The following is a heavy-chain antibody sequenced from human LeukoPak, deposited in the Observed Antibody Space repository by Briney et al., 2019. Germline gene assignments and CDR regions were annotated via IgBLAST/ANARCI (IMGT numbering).Heavy chain of an antibody. CDR2: FFASGTI. Sequence: SETLSLTCTVSGASVSTYYWSWIRQPAGKGLEWIGRFFASGTINYNPSLKSRVTLSVDASKNQFSLRLNSVTAADTAVYYCATENAYKYGFGYDYYYMDVWGKGTTVTISS. V-gene: IGHV4-4*07. CDR3: ATENAYKYGFGYDYYYMDV. J-gene: IGHJ6*03. CDR1: GASVSTYY. D-gene: IGHD3-10*01.